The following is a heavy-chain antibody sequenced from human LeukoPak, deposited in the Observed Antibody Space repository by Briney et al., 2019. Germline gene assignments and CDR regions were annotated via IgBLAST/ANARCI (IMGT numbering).Heavy chain of an antibody. CDR3: ARLVVPAYYMDV. CDR2: IYTSGST. V-gene: IGHV4-61*02. D-gene: IGHD2-2*01. Sequence: SQTLSLTRTVSGGSISSGRSYWAWIQQPAWKGLEWVWRIYTSGSTNYNPSLKSRVTISVETSKNQFSLKLSSVTAADTAVYYCARLVVPAYYMDVWGKGTTVTISS. J-gene: IGHJ6*03. CDR1: GGSISSGRSY.